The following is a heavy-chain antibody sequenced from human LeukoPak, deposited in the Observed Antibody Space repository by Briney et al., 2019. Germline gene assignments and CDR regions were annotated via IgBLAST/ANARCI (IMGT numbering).Heavy chain of an antibody. V-gene: IGHV1-46*01. J-gene: IGHJ3*02. CDR2: INPSGGST. Sequence: GASVKVSCKASGYTFTSYYIHWVRQAPGQGLEWMGIINPSGGSTTYAQILQGRVTMTRDTSTSTVYMELSSLRSEDMAVYYCVRVVTPSAYDTWGQGTMVTVSS. D-gene: IGHD2-21*02. CDR1: GYTFTSYY. CDR3: VRVVTPSAYDT.